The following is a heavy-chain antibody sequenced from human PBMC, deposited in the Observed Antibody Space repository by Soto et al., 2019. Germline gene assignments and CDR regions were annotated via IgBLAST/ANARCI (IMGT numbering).Heavy chain of an antibody. J-gene: IGHJ4*02. CDR2: ISYDGSNK. V-gene: IGHV3-30-3*01. CDR1: GFTFSSYA. Sequence: PGGSLRLSCAASGFTFSSYAMHWVRQAPGKGLEWVAVISYDGSNKYYADSVKGRFTISRDNSKNTLYLQMNSLRAEDTAVYYCARRYGGNFDYWGQGTLVTVSS. D-gene: IGHD1-26*01. CDR3: ARRYGGNFDY.